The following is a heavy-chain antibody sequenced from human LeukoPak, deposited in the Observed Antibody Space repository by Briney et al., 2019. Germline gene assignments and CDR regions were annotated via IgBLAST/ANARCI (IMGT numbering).Heavy chain of an antibody. CDR3: ARDRTLYYDILTAYLDV. CDR2: IWHDGINK. CDR1: GFTFSTYG. J-gene: IGHJ6*02. Sequence: GGSLRLSCAASGFTFSTYGVHWVRQAPGKGLEWVAMIWHDGINKYYADSVKGRFTISRDNTKNTLYVQMNSLRAEDTAVYYCARDRTLYYDILTAYLDVWGQGTTVTVSS. V-gene: IGHV3-33*01. D-gene: IGHD3-9*01.